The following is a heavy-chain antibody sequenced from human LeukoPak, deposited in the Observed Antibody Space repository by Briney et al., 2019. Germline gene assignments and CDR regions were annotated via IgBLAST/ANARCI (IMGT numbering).Heavy chain of an antibody. CDR3: ARAFDDYGSGSYYP. J-gene: IGHJ5*02. V-gene: IGHV4-59*01. CDR1: GGSISSYY. D-gene: IGHD3-10*01. Sequence: SETLSLTCTVSGGSISSYYWSWIRQPPGKGLEWIGYIHYSGSTNYNSSLKRRVTILVDTSKNQFSLKLSSVTAADTAMYYCARAFDDYGSGSYYPWGQGTLVTVSS. CDR2: IHYSGST.